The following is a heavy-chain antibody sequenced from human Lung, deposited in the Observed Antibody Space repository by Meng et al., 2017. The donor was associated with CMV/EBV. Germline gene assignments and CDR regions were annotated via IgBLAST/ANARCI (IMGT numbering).Heavy chain of an antibody. CDR1: GGSFSGYY. J-gene: IGHJ5*02. V-gene: IGHV4-34*01. CDR3: APRQLLYRFWFHP. Sequence: CAVYGGSFSGYYWSWIRQPPGKGLEWIGEINHSGSTNYHPSLKGRVTISIDTSKNQFSLKLSSATAADTAVYYCAPRQLLYRFWFHPWGQGTLVTVSS. D-gene: IGHD2-2*01. CDR2: INHSGST.